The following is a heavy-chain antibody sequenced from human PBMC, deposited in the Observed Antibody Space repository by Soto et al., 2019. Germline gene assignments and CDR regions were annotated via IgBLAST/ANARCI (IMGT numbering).Heavy chain of an antibody. CDR2: LNGGTGQT. V-gene: IGHV1-3*01. CDR3: ARGKGMEENYFYYGLDI. CDR1: GYTFSTYG. Sequence: GASVKVSCKASGYTFSTYGMHWVRQAPGQSLEWMGWLNGGTGQTRYSQGFQDRVIITRDTSASTGYMELSSLRSEDTAVYYCARGKGMEENYFYYGLDIWGQGTTVTVSS. D-gene: IGHD1-1*01. J-gene: IGHJ6*02.